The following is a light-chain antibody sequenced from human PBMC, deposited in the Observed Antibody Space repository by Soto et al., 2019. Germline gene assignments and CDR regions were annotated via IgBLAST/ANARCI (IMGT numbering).Light chain of an antibody. Sequence: DIVMTQSPATLSVAPGERVTFSCRASQGVSRKLAWYQHKPGQAPRLLISGASTGATGIPARFSGSGPGTEFTLTISSLQSEDCAIYYCQQYHKWPITLGGGTKVDIK. V-gene: IGKV3-15*01. J-gene: IGKJ4*01. CDR2: GAS. CDR1: QGVSRK. CDR3: QQYHKWPIT.